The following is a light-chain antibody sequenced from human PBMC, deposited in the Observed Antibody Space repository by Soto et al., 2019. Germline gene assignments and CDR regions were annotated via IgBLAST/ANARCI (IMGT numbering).Light chain of an antibody. CDR2: GAS. J-gene: IGKJ1*01. Sequence: EIVLTQSPATLSLSPGERATLSCRASQSVSSGYLAWYQQKPGQAPRLLMYGASRRATGVPDRFSGSGSGTDFTLTISRLEPEDLAVYYCQQYSISPWTFGQGTKVEIK. CDR1: QSVSSGY. CDR3: QQYSISPWT. V-gene: IGKV3-20*01.